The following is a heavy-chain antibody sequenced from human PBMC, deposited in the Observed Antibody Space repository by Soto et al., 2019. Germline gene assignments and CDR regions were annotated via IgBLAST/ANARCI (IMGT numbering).Heavy chain of an antibody. CDR2: ISYDGSNK. Sequence: GGSLRLSCAASGFTFSNYAMHWVRQAPGKGLEWVAVISYDGSNKYYADSVKGRFTISRDNSKNTLYLQMNSLRAEDTAVYYCARGPDIVLVPAAIGWGQGT. CDR1: GFTFSNYA. CDR3: ARGPDIVLVPAAIG. V-gene: IGHV3-30-3*01. J-gene: IGHJ4*02. D-gene: IGHD2-2*01.